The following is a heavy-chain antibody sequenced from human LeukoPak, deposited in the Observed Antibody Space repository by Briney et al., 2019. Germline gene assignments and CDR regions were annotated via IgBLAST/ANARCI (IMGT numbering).Heavy chain of an antibody. CDR3: ARDIYYDSSGYYGSVY. Sequence: PGGSLRLSCAASGFTFSSYSMNWVRQAPGKGLEWVSYISSSSSTIYYADSVKGRFTISRGNAKNSLYLQMNSLRAEDTAVYYCARDIYYDSSGYYGSVYWGQGTLVTVSS. J-gene: IGHJ4*02. V-gene: IGHV3-48*04. D-gene: IGHD3-22*01. CDR1: GFTFSSYS. CDR2: ISSSSSTI.